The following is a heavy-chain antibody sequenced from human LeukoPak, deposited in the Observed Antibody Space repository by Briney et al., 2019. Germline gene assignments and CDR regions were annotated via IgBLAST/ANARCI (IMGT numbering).Heavy chain of an antibody. CDR3: AKSLAAAGTDGFDY. V-gene: IGHV3-30*18. D-gene: IGHD6-13*01. CDR2: ISYDGSNK. Sequence: GGSLRLSCTGSGFIFSSHYINWVRQAPGKGLEWVAVISYDGSNKYYADSVKGRFTISRDNSKNTLYLQMNSLRAEDTAVYYCAKSLAAAGTDGFDYWGQGTLVTVSS. CDR1: GFIFSSHY. J-gene: IGHJ4*02.